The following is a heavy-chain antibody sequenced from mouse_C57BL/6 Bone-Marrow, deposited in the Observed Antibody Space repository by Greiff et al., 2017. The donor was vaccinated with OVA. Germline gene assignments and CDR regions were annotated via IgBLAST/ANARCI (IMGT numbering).Heavy chain of an antibody. CDR3: ARDDYGSSPWFAY. Sequence: EVQRVESEGGLVQPGSSMKLSCTASGFTFSDYYMAWVRQVPEKGLEWVANINYDGSSTYYLDSLKSRFIISRDNAKNILYLQMSSLKSEDTATYYCARDDYGSSPWFAYWGQGTLVTVSA. D-gene: IGHD1-1*01. CDR2: INYDGSST. CDR1: GFTFSDYY. V-gene: IGHV5-16*01. J-gene: IGHJ3*01.